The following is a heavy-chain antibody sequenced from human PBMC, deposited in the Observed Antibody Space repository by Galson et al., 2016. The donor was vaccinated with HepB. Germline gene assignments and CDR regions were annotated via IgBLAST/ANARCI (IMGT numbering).Heavy chain of an antibody. CDR2: IAYDGSIK. Sequence: SLRLSCAASGFTFNSYAMHWVRQAPGKGLEWVAVIAYDGSIKKYGDSVKGRFTISRDNSKTTLYLQMNSLRAEDTAVYYCARAYLYCSAGGCYALDYWGQGTPGTVSS. V-gene: IGHV3-30-3*01. D-gene: IGHD2-15*01. J-gene: IGHJ4*02. CDR3: ARAYLYCSAGGCYALDY. CDR1: GFTFNSYA.